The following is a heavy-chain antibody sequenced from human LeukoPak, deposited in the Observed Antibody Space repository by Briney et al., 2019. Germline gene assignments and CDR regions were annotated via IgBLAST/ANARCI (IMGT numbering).Heavy chain of an antibody. CDR3: ARDRIKVRGVAIVY. Sequence: PGGSLRLSCAASGFTFSSYAMHWARQAPGKGLEWVAVISYDGSNKYYADSVKGRFTISRDNSKNTLYLQMNSLRAEDTAVYYCARDRIKVRGVAIVYWGQGTLVTVSS. CDR2: ISYDGSNK. D-gene: IGHD3-10*01. CDR1: GFTFSSYA. J-gene: IGHJ4*02. V-gene: IGHV3-30-3*01.